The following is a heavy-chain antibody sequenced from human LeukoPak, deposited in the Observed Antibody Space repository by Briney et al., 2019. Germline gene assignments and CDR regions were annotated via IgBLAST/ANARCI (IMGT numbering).Heavy chain of an antibody. D-gene: IGHD1-26*01. CDR2: IYPGDSDT. J-gene: IGHJ4*02. CDR3: ARLHSGTDLGDY. Sequence: GESLKISCKGSGYSFTDYWIGWVRQMPGKGLEWMGIIYPGDSDTRYSPSFQGQVTLSADQSISTAYLQSSSPKASGPARLYRARLHSGTDLGDYWGQGTLVTVSS. V-gene: IGHV5-51*01. CDR1: GYSFTDYW.